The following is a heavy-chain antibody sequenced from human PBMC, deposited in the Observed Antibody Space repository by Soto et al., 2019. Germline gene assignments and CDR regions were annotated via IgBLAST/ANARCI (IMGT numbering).Heavy chain of an antibody. CDR1: GYTFTSYY. CDR2: INPSGGST. CDR3: ARDASIVVPAATATNDAFDI. V-gene: IGHV1-46*03. D-gene: IGHD2-2*01. Sequence: GASVKVSCKASGYTFTSYYMHWGRQAPGQGLEWMGIINPSGGSTSYAQKFQGRVTMTRDTSTSTVYMELSSLRSEDTAVYYCARDASIVVPAATATNDAFDIWG. J-gene: IGHJ3*02.